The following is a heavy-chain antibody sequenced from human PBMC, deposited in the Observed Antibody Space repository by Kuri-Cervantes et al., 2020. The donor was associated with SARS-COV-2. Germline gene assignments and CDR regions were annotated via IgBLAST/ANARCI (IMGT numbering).Heavy chain of an antibody. J-gene: IGHJ1*01. CDR3: ATALYCGGDCYSGYFQH. CDR1: GFTFSDYY. V-gene: IGHV3-69-1*01. Sequence: GESLKISCAASGFTFSDYYMNWVRQTPGKGLEWVSSISSSSTIYYADSVKGRFTISRDNSKNTLYLQMNSLRAEDTAVYYCATALYCGGDCYSGYFQHWGQGTLVTVSS. D-gene: IGHD2-21*02. CDR2: ISSSSTI.